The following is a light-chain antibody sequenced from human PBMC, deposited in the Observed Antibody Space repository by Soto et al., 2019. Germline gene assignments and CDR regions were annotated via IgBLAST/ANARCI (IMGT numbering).Light chain of an antibody. CDR2: SML. Sequence: DIQMTRSPSTLSASVGDIVTITCRVSQGITIYLNWSRQKPGKVPKSLIQSMLNLHSGVPYRFSGGGSGTDLSLTISRLQSEDFAVYYCQKRSNWTLTCGGGTKVDIK. V-gene: IGKV1-27*01. CDR3: QKRSNWTLT. CDR1: QGITIY. J-gene: IGKJ4*01.